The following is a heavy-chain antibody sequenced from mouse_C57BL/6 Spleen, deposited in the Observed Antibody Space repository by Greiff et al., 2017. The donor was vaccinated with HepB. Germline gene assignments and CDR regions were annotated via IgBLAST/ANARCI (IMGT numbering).Heavy chain of an antibody. CDR1: GYTFTSYW. CDR3: ARGGYGNYPLDY. V-gene: IGHV1-64*01. Sequence: QVQLKESGAELVKPGASVKLSCKASGYTFTSYWMHWVKQRPGQGLEWIGMIHPNSGSTNYNEKFKSKATLTVDKSSSTAYMQLSSLTSEDSAVYYCARGGYGNYPLDYWGQGTTLTVSS. D-gene: IGHD2-10*02. CDR2: IHPNSGST. J-gene: IGHJ2*01.